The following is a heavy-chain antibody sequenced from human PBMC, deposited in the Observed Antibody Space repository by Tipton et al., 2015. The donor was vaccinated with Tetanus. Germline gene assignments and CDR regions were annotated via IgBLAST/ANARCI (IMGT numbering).Heavy chain of an antibody. CDR2: IWYDGSNK. V-gene: IGHV3-33*01. J-gene: IGHJ5*02. Sequence: SLRLSCAASGFTFSGYGMHWVRQAPGKGLEWVAVIWYDGSNKYYADSVKGRFTISRDNSKNTLYLQMNSLRAEDTAVYYCARGPSRYSSSWYEDWFDPWGQGTLVTVSS. CDR3: ARGPSRYSSSWYEDWFDP. CDR1: GFTFSGYG. D-gene: IGHD6-13*01.